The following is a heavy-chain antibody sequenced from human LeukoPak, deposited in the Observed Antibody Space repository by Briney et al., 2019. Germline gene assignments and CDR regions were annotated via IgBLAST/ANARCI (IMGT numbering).Heavy chain of an antibody. CDR2: IYTSGST. CDR3: ARVLRGYSYGYYFDY. J-gene: IGHJ4*02. D-gene: IGHD5-18*01. V-gene: IGHV4-4*07. CDR1: GGSISSYF. Sequence: KASETLSLTCTVSGGSISSYFWTWIRQPAGKGLEWIGRIYTSGSTDYNPSLKSRVTMSVDTSKNQFSLKLYSVTAADTAVYYCARVLRGYSYGYYFDYWGQGTLVTVSS.